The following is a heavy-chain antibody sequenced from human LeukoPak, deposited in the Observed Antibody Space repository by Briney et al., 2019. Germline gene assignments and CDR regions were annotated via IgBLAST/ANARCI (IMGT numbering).Heavy chain of an antibody. V-gene: IGHV4-59*01. CDR3: ATSTGSTMFIDY. Sequence: SETLSLTCTVSGGSISPYYWSWIRQPPGKGLEWLGYIYYSGNTEYKPSLKSRVAMSVDTSKNQFSLRLSSVTAADTAFYYCATSTGSTMFIDYWGQGTLVTVSS. CDR2: IYYSGNT. D-gene: IGHD3-10*02. J-gene: IGHJ4*02. CDR1: GGSISPYY.